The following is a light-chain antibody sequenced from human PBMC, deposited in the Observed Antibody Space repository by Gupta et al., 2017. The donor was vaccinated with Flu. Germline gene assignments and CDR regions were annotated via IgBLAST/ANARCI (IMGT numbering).Light chain of an antibody. CDR1: SSNIGNNY. CDR2: ENN. J-gene: IGLJ1*01. Sequence: QSVLTQPPSVSAAPGQKVTISCSGSSSNIGNNYVSWYQQLPGTAPKLLIYENNKRPSGIPDRFSGSKSGTSATLGITGLQTGDEADYYCGTWDSSLSPCYVFGTGTKVTVL. V-gene: IGLV1-51*02. CDR3: GTWDSSLSPCYV.